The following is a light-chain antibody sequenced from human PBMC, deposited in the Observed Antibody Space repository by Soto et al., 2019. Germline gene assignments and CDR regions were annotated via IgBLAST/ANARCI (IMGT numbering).Light chain of an antibody. Sequence: EIVMTQSPATLSVSPGERATLSCRASQSVSSNLAWYQQKPGQAPRLLIYGASTRATGIPARFSGSGSGTEFTLTISFLHSQDFAFYYCQQYNNCPKTFGQGTRWISN. V-gene: IGKV3-15*01. CDR2: GAS. CDR1: QSVSSN. J-gene: IGKJ1*01. CDR3: QQYNNCPKT.